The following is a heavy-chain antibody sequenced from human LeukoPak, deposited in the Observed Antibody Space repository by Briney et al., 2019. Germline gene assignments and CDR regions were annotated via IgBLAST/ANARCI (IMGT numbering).Heavy chain of an antibody. J-gene: IGHJ4*02. CDR2: ISYDGSNK. CDR1: GFTFSSYG. V-gene: IGHV3-30*18. CDR3: AKDFGNYYDSSGYPPLDY. Sequence: GGSLRLSCAASGFTFSSYGMHWVRQAPGKGLEWVAVISYDGSNKYYADSVKGRFTISRDNSKNTLYLQMNSLRAEDTAVYYCAKDFGNYYDSSGYPPLDYWGQGTLVTVSS. D-gene: IGHD3-22*01.